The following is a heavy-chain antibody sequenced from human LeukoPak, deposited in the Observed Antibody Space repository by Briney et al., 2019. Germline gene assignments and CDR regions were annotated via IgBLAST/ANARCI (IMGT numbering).Heavy chain of an antibody. V-gene: IGHV3-30*18. CDR1: GFTFSSYG. D-gene: IGHD6-13*01. J-gene: IGHJ4*02. Sequence: GGSLRLSCAASGFTFSSYGMHWVRQAPGKGLEWVAVISYDGSNKYYADSVKGRFTISRDNSKNTLYLQMNSLRAEDTAVYYCAKPKIAAAYSYFDYWGQGTLVTVSS. CDR3: AKPKIAAAYSYFDY. CDR2: ISYDGSNK.